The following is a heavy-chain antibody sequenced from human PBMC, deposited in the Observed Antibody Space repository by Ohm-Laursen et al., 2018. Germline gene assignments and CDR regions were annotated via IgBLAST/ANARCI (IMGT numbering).Heavy chain of an antibody. CDR2: TRNKANSYTT. Sequence: SLRLSCSASGFTFGDYAMSWVRQAPGKGLEWVGRTRNKANSYTTEYAASVKGRFTISRDDSKNSLYLQMNSLKTEDTAVYYCARTRRGKTMVRGELDAFDIWGQGTMVTVSS. CDR1: GFTFGDYA. CDR3: ARTRRGKTMVRGELDAFDI. V-gene: IGHV3-72*01. J-gene: IGHJ3*02. D-gene: IGHD3-10*01.